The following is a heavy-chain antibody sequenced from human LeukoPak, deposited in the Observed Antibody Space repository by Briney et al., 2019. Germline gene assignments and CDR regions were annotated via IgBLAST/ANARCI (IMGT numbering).Heavy chain of an antibody. D-gene: IGHD1-26*01. CDR1: GLTFRTYG. CDR3: ARDPVGATTPDC. J-gene: IGHJ4*02. Sequence: GGSLRLSCAASGLTFRTYGMNWVRQAPGKGLEWLSYISISGTPIYYADFVKGRFTISRDNAKNSLYLQMNSLRAEDTAVYYCARDPVGATTPDCWGQGALVTVSS. CDR2: ISISGTPI. V-gene: IGHV3-48*03.